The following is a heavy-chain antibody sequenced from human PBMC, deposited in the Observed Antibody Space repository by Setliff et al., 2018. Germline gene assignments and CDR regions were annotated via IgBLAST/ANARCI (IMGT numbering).Heavy chain of an antibody. D-gene: IGHD3-9*01. CDR2: INHSGST. Sequence: LSLTCAVYGGSFSGYYWSWIRQPPGKGLEWIGEINHSGSTNYNPSLKSRVTISVDTSKNQFSPKLSSVTAADTAVYYCASARVLRYFDWLSPDAFDIWGQGTMVTVSS. J-gene: IGHJ3*02. CDR3: ASARVLRYFDWLSPDAFDI. CDR1: GGSFSGYY. V-gene: IGHV4-34*01.